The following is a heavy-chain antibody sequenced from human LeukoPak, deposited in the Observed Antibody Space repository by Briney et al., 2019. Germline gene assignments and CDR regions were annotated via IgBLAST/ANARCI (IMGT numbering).Heavy chain of an antibody. V-gene: IGHV4-59*01. D-gene: IGHD3-10*01. CDR3: ARYPGLEGTGSRGAFDY. CDR2: IYYSRST. CDR1: GGSISSYY. Sequence: SETLSLTCTVSGGSISSYYWSWIRQPPGEGLEWIGYIYYSRSTNYNPSLKSRVTISVDTAKNQFSLKLNSVTAADTAVYYCARYPGLEGTGSRGAFDYWGQGALVTVSS. J-gene: IGHJ4*02.